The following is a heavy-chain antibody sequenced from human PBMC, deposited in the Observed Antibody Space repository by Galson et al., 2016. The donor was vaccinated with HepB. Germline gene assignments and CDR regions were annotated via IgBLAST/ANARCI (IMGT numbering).Heavy chain of an antibody. D-gene: IGHD4-23*01. CDR3: ARSTRGGGRPSDYDY. J-gene: IGHJ4*02. CDR1: GFTFNSYW. Sequence: SLRLSCAVSGFTFNSYWMRWVRQAPGKGLEWVANMNQDGSEKYYVDSVKGRFTISRDNAKNSLYLQMDSLRAEDTAVYYCARSTRGGGRPSDYDYWGQGTLVTVSS. V-gene: IGHV3-7*01. CDR2: MNQDGSEK.